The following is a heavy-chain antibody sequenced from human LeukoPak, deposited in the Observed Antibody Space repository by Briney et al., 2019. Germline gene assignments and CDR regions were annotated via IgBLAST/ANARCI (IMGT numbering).Heavy chain of an antibody. V-gene: IGHV1-18*01. J-gene: IGHJ4*02. D-gene: IGHD2-15*01. CDR3: ARDFFHGHCSGLSCFLLDY. CDR2: ISAHYGNT. CDR1: GYTFTSYD. Sequence: ASVKVSCKASGYTFTSYDINWVRQAPGQGLEWMGWISAHYGNTNYAQKFQGRLTMTTDTSTNTAYMELRSLRPDDTAVYYCARDFFHGHCSGLSCFLLDYWGQGSLVTVSS.